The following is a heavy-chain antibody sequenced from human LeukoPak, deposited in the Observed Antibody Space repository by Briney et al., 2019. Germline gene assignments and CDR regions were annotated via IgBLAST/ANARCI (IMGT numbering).Heavy chain of an antibody. CDR1: GGSITSTNY. Sequence: PSETLSLTCGVSGGSITSTNYWTWVRQPPGKGLEWIGEVNLQGSTNYNPSLMGRVAISVDMSENHISLQLTSVTAADTAVYYCASLEGIQRRMVWGQGTLVTVSS. CDR2: VNLQGST. J-gene: IGHJ4*02. CDR3: ASLEGIQRRMV. D-gene: IGHD5-18*01. V-gene: IGHV4-4*02.